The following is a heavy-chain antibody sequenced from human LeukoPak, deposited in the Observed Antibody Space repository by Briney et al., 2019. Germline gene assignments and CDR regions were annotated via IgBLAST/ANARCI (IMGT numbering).Heavy chain of an antibody. CDR1: GFTFSNYG. V-gene: IGHV3-23*01. CDR2: LSGSGVST. D-gene: IGHD3-22*01. CDR3: ARGPYFYDSSGAFDI. Sequence: GGTLRLSCAASGFTFSNYGMTWVRQAPGKGLEWVSALSGSGVSTYYADSVKGRFTISRDNSKNTLYLQMNSLRAEDTAVYYCARGPYFYDSSGAFDIWGQGTMVTVSS. J-gene: IGHJ3*02.